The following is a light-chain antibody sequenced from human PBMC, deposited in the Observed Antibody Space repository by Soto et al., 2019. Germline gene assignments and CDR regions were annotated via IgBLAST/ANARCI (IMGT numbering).Light chain of an antibody. J-gene: IGLJ3*02. CDR3: ASFTTSSLWV. CDR1: SSDIGAYNY. Sequence: QSALTQPASVSGSPGQSITISCTGTSSDIGAYNYVSWFQQYPGKAPNLMIYEVSKRPSGLSSRFSGCRSGNTASLTISGLQAEDEADYYCASFTTSSLWVFGGGTKVTVL. V-gene: IGLV2-14*01. CDR2: EVS.